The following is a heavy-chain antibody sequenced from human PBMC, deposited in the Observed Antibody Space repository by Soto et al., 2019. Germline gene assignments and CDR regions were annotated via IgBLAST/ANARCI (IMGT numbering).Heavy chain of an antibody. J-gene: IGHJ5*02. CDR1: GGSIVDSGSFY. V-gene: IGHV4-31*03. D-gene: IGHD2-15*01. CDR2: IYYSGST. CDR3: ARGEVVASNWFDP. Sequence: SETLSLTCSVSGGSIVDSGSFYWNWIRQHPGKGLEWIGYIYYSGSTYYNRSLKSRATISLDTSKNQLSRKLTSVTAADTAIYYCARGEVVASNWFDPWGQGTLVTVSS.